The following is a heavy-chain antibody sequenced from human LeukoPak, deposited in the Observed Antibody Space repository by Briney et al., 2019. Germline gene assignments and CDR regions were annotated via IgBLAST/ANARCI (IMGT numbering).Heavy chain of an antibody. J-gene: IGHJ4*02. V-gene: IGHV1-18*01. CDR3: AKHSGSYYDY. Sequence: ASVKVSCKASGYTFTNYGFIWVRQAPGQGLEWMGWISAYNGNTNYAQKLQGRVTMTTDTSTSTAYMELRSLRSDDTAVYYCAKHSGSYYDYWGQGTLVTVSS. CDR2: ISAYNGNT. CDR1: GYTFTNYG. D-gene: IGHD1-26*01.